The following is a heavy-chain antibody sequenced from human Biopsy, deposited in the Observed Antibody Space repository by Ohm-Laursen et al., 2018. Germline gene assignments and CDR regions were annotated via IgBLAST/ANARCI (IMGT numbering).Heavy chain of an antibody. D-gene: IGHD3-10*01. J-gene: IGHJ6*02. Sequence: SSVKVSCKSSGDTFTTSAISWVRQVPGQGLDWMGRIIPILGTVDYGQNFQGRVTIRADTSTTFLELTSLRYDDTAVYYCASRNIGGVGLDVWGLGTTVTVSS. V-gene: IGHV1-69*04. CDR2: IIPILGTV. CDR1: GDTFTTSA. CDR3: ASRNIGGVGLDV.